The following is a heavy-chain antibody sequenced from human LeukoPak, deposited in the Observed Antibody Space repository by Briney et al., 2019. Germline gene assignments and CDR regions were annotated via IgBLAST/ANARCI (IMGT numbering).Heavy chain of an antibody. J-gene: IGHJ5*02. V-gene: IGHV2-5*02. CDR2: IYWDDDD. CDR3: AHFTSLVPYSTPWNGKFNYFDP. D-gene: IGHD1-1*01. Sequence: SGPTLVNPTQTLTLTCTFSGFSLTTTAVGVGWIRQPPGRALEWLALIYWDDDDRYSPSMKNRLTITKDTSKNQVVLTMTNMYPVDTATYYCAHFTSLVPYSTPWNGKFNYFDPWGQGTLVTVSS. CDR1: GFSLTTTAVG.